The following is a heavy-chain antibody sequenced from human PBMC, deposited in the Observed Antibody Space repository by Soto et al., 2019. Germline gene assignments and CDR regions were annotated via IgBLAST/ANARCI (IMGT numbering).Heavy chain of an antibody. CDR3: ARGKYSGSYYDWFDP. V-gene: IGHV4-59*01. CDR1: GGSISTYY. CDR2: IYHSGTT. J-gene: IGHJ5*02. Sequence: SETLSLTCTVSGGSISTYYWSWIRQPPGKGLEWIGYIYHSGTTNYNPSLKSRVTISVDTSKNQFSLKLSSVTAADTAVYYCARGKYSGSYYDWFDPWGQGTLVTVSS. D-gene: IGHD1-26*01.